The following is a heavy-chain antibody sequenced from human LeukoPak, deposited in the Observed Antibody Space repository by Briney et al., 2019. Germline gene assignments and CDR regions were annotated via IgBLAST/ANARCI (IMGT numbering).Heavy chain of an antibody. Sequence: SETLSLTCGVSGGSFSGYLWSWIRQAPVKGLEWIGEINYNGENTNYNPSLKSRVSMSVDTSKNQFSLRLSSVTAADTAVYFCTRSGLTGLRKYPRPHYYYYEMDVWGQGTAVSVSS. J-gene: IGHJ6*02. CDR3: TRSGLTGLRKYPRPHYYYYEMDV. CDR1: GGSFSGYL. CDR2: INYNGENT. V-gene: IGHV4-34*01. D-gene: IGHD3-10*01.